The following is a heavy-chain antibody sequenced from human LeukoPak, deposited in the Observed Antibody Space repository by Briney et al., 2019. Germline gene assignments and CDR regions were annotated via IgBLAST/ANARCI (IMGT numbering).Heavy chain of an antibody. D-gene: IGHD6-6*01. CDR2: ISSSSSYI. CDR1: GFTFSSYS. CDR3: ARVLGQLVDY. V-gene: IGHV3-21*01. Sequence: GGSLRLSCAASGFTFSSYSMNWVRQGPGKGLEWVSSISSSSSYIYYADSVKGRFTISRDNAKNSLYLQMNSLRAEDTAVYYCARVLGQLVDYWGQGTLVTVSS. J-gene: IGHJ4*02.